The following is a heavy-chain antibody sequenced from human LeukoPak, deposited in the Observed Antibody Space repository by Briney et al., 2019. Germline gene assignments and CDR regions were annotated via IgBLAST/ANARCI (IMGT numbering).Heavy chain of an antibody. V-gene: IGHV1-18*01. CDR1: GYTFTTYG. J-gene: IGHJ4*02. Sequence: ASVKVSCKASGYTFTTYGLSWVRQAPGQGLEWLGWISTYDDNIKYAQSLQGRLTLTIDTSTSTAYMELKSLGSDDTAVYYCARGLGSGSYYAYWGQGTLVTVSS. CDR2: ISTYDDNI. CDR3: ARGLGSGSYYAY. D-gene: IGHD3-10*02.